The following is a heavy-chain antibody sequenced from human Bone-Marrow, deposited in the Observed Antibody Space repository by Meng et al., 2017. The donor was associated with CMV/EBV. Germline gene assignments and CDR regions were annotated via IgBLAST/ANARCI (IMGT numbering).Heavy chain of an antibody. CDR3: AKAQYSYDSIASGG. V-gene: IGHV3-30*02. CDR1: GFTFNTYG. D-gene: IGHD3-22*01. J-gene: IGHJ4*02. CDR2: IRYDGSTK. Sequence: GGSLRLSCAASGFTFNTYGMHWVRQAPGKGLEWVAFIRYDGSTKYSADSIKGRFTMSRDNSKNTLYLQMNSLRTEDTAVYYCAKAQYSYDSIASGGWGQGTLVTVSS.